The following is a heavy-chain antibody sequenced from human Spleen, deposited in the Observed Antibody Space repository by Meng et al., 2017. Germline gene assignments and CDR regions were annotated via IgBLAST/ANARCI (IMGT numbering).Heavy chain of an antibody. CDR2: IYPGDSDT. CDR1: GYSFTSYW. J-gene: IGHJ2*01. D-gene: IGHD2-15*01. CDR3: ARRSNCSGGSCYSGWYFDL. V-gene: IGHV5-51*01. Sequence: KVSCKGSGYSFTSYWIGWVRQMPGKGLEWMGIIYPGDSDTRYSTSFQGQVTISADKSISTAYLQWSSLKASDTAMYYCARRSNCSGGSCYSGWYFDLWGRGTLVTVSS.